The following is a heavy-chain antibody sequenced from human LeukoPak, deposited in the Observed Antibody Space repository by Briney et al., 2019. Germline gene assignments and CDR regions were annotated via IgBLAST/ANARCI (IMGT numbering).Heavy chain of an antibody. CDR1: GFTFSSYA. V-gene: IGHV3-23*01. CDR3: ARTLHPVMVRGPIPI. D-gene: IGHD3-10*01. J-gene: IGHJ3*02. CDR2: ISGSGGST. Sequence: PGGSLRLSCAASGFTFSSYALSWVRQAPGKGLEWVSAISGSGGSTYYADSVKGRFTISRDNSKNTLYLQMNSLRAEDTALYYCARTLHPVMVRGPIPIWGQGTMVTVSS.